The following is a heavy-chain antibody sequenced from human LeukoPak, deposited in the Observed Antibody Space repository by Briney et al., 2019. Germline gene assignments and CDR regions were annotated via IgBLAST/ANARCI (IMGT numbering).Heavy chain of an antibody. J-gene: IGHJ1*01. Sequence: GGSLRLSCAASGFTLSGAWMHWVRQAPGKGLVWVSRINPDGTDTRYADSVKGRFTISRDDAKNTLYLHMNSLRAEDTAVYCCARVSGPGLDEYFHLWGQGTLVTVSS. CDR1: GFTLSGAW. CDR3: ARVSGPGLDEYFHL. V-gene: IGHV3-74*01. D-gene: IGHD3-10*01. CDR2: INPDGTDT.